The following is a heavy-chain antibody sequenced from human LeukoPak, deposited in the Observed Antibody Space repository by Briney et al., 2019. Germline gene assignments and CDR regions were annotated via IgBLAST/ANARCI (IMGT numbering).Heavy chain of an antibody. CDR1: GGPFSGYY. J-gene: IGHJ4*02. Sequence: PSETLSLTCAVYGGPFSGYYWSWIRQPPGKGLEWIGEINHSGSTNYNPSLKSRVTISVDTSKNQFSLKLSSVTAADTAVYYCARGRGDDSSGYYYYFDYWGQGTLVTVSS. CDR2: INHSGST. D-gene: IGHD3-22*01. CDR3: ARGRGDDSSGYYYYFDY. V-gene: IGHV4-34*01.